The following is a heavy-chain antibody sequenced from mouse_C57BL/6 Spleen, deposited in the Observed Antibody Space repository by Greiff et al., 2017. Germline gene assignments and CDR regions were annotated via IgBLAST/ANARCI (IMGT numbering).Heavy chain of an antibody. V-gene: IGHV1-80*01. CDR2: IYPGDGDT. J-gene: IGHJ4*01. Sequence: VQLQQSGAELVKPGASVKISCKASGYAFSSYWMNWVKQRPGKGLEGIGQIYPGDGDTNYNGKFKGKATLTADKSSSTAYMQLSSLTYEDSAVYFCARTYCGYIYYAMDYWGQGTSVTVSS. CDR1: GYAFSSYW. CDR3: ARTYCGYIYYAMDY. D-gene: IGHD2-9*01.